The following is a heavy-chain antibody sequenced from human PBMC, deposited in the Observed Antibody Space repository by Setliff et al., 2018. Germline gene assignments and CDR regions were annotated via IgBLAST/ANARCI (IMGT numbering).Heavy chain of an antibody. J-gene: IGHJ4*02. CDR2: INHSGST. CDR3: ARSTYGGEAAAYYFDY. Sequence: PSETLSLTCAVYGWSSSTYYWIWSRQPPGKGLEWIGEINHSGSTYYNPSLKSRVTISVDTSKNQFALKLSSVTAADTAVYYCARSTYGGEAAAYYFDYWGQGTLVTVSS. CDR1: GWSSSTYY. D-gene: IGHD4-17*01. V-gene: IGHV4-34*01.